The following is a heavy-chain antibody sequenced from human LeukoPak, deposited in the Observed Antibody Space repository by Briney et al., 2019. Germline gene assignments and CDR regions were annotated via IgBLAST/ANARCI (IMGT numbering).Heavy chain of an antibody. CDR1: GGSFSGYY. J-gene: IGHJ6*02. CDR2: INHSGST. V-gene: IGHV4-34*01. D-gene: IGHD2-21*02. Sequence: PSETLSLTCAVYGGSFSGYYWSWIRQPPGKGLEWIGEINHSGSTNYNPSLKSRVTISVGTSKNQFSLKLSSVTAADTAVYYCAREPIVVVTATRSDGMDVWGQGTTVTVSS. CDR3: AREPIVVVTATRSDGMDV.